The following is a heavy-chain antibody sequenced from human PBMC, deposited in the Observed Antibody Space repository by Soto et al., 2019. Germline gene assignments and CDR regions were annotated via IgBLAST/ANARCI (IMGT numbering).Heavy chain of an antibody. J-gene: IGHJ6*02. V-gene: IGHV4-31*03. CDR2: IYYSGST. D-gene: IGHD6-19*01. Sequence: SETLSLTCTVSGGSISSGGYYWSWIRQHPGKGLEWIGYIYYSGSTYYNPSLKSRVTISVDTSKNQFSLKLSSVTAADTAVYYCARCTKNSSGWHRGDYYYGMDVWGQGTTVTVSS. CDR1: GGSISSGGYY. CDR3: ARCTKNSSGWHRGDYYYGMDV.